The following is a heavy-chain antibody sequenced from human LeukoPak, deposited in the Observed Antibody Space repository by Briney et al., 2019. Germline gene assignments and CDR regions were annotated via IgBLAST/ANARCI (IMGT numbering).Heavy chain of an antibody. J-gene: IGHJ4*02. Sequence: VKVSCKASGGTFSSYAISWVRQAPGQGLEWMGGIIPIFGTANYAQKFQGRVTITADESTSTAYMELSSLRSEDTAVYYCARDRTVVTPAYYFDYWGQGTLVTVSS. V-gene: IGHV1-69*01. CDR2: IIPIFGTA. CDR1: GGTFSSYA. CDR3: ARDRTVVTPAYYFDY. D-gene: IGHD4-23*01.